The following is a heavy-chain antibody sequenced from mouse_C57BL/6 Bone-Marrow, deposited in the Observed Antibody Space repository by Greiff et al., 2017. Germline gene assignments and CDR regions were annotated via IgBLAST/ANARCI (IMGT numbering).Heavy chain of an antibody. V-gene: IGHV1-52*01. CDR1: GYTFTSYW. CDR2: IDPADSAT. CDR3: AVDGSGYGYGDV. D-gene: IGHD1-1*01. Sequence: VQLQQPGAELVRPGSSVKLSCKASGYTFTSYWLPWVKQRPVQGLEWIGNIDPADSATPYNPKFTDKATLTVDTSSSTAYMQLSSLTSEDSAVYYCAVDGSGYGYGDVWGTGTTVTVSS. J-gene: IGHJ1*03.